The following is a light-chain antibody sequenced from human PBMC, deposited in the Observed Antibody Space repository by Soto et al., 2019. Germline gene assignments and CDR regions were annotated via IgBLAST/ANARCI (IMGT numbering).Light chain of an antibody. Sequence: ELVLTQSPGTLSLSPGDRATVSCRASQTISRNYLVWYQKKPGQAPRLLIYGASTRATGIPDRFTGSGSGTEFTLTINSLQSEDFAVYYCQRYNNWPLTFGGGTKVESK. V-gene: IGKV3D-15*01. CDR3: QRYNNWPLT. J-gene: IGKJ4*01. CDR2: GAS. CDR1: QTISRN.